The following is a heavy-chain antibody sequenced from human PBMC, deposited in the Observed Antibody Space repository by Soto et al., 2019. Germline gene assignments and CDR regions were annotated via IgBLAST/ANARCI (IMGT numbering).Heavy chain of an antibody. V-gene: IGHV1-69*12. CDR3: ARDKDRQQLGGNYYYIVDV. D-gene: IGHD3-3*02. Sequence: QVQLVQSGAEVKKPGSSVKVSCKASGGTFSTSAISSVRQAPGQGLEWVGGIMPVFATPDYAQKFQGRVTISADDSTTTAYLELTSLRTDDTAVYFCARDKDRQQLGGNYYYIVDVWGQGTAIIVSS. CDR1: GGTFSTSA. CDR2: IMPVFATP. J-gene: IGHJ6*02.